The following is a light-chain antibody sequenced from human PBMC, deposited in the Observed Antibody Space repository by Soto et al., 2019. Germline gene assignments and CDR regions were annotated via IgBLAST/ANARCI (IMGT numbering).Light chain of an antibody. V-gene: IGKV1-39*01. CDR3: QQSYSMTT. CDR2: TTS. CDR1: QSISRY. J-gene: IGKJ4*01. Sequence: DIQMTQSPSSLSASVGDRVTITCRASQSISRYLNWYQQKPGKAPKLLIYTTSSLQSGVPSRFSGSGSGTDFTLTISSLQPEDFATYYCQQSYSMTTFGGGTMLEIK.